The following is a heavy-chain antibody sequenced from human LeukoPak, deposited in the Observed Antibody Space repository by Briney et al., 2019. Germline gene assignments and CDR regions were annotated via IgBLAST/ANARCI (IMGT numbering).Heavy chain of an antibody. CDR1: GFTFTIYG. J-gene: IGHJ4*02. CDR2: ISDDGNKK. CDR3: AKDSRNYYFDY. Sequence: GGSLRLSCAASGFTFTIYGMHWVRQAPGKGLEWVAVISDDGNKKYYADSVKGRFTISRDNSKNTVYLQMNSLRAEDTAMYYCAKDSRNYYFDYWGQGTLVIVSS. V-gene: IGHV3-30*18.